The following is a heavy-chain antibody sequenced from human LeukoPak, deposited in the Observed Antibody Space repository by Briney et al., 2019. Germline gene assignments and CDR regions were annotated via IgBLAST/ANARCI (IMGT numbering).Heavy chain of an antibody. Sequence: ASVKVSCKASGYTFTSYGISWVRQAPGKGLEWMGGFDPEDGETIYAQKFQGRVTMTEDTSTDTAYMELSSLRSEDTAVYYCATDLRYGWFDPWGQGTLVTVSS. J-gene: IGHJ5*02. CDR2: FDPEDGET. V-gene: IGHV1-24*01. CDR1: GYTFTSYG. D-gene: IGHD4-17*01. CDR3: ATDLRYGWFDP.